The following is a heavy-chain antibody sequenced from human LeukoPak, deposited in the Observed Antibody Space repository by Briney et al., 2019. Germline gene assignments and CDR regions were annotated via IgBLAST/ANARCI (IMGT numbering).Heavy chain of an antibody. V-gene: IGHV3-48*01. CDR3: LRSFEN. CDR1: GFTFSSFG. CDR2: ISSSSSTI. J-gene: IGHJ4*02. Sequence: GGSLRLSCAASGFTFSSFGMNWVRQAPGKGLEWVSYISSSSSTIYHADSVKGRFTISRDTVRNTLYLQMNSLRTEDTAVYFCLRSFENWGQGSLVTVSS.